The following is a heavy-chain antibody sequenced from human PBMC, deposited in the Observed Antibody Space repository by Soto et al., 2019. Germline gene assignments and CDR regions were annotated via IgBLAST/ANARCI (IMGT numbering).Heavy chain of an antibody. D-gene: IGHD3-10*02. V-gene: IGHV2-5*02. CDR2: IYWDDDK. J-gene: IGHJ5*02. CDR3: AHYVSTSPAGWFDP. Sequence: QIALKESGPTLVKPTQTLTLTCTFSGLSLSTSGEAVGWIRQPPGKAQEWLALIYWDDDKRYNPTLKTRLTITKDTSKNHVVLTLTNMDPVDTATYYCAHYVSTSPAGWFDPWGQGILVTVSS. CDR1: GLSLSTSGEA.